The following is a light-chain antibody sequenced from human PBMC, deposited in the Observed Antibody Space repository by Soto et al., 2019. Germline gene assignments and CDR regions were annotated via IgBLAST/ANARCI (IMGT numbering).Light chain of an antibody. Sequence: LPQSPDTLSSAPGPSDTIYCRASQTVSSNYLAWCQQRPGQAPRLLIYGASTRAAGIPDRFSGSGSGTDFTLTITRLEPEDSAVYFCQQYTGPPTTFGQGTRLEI. CDR2: GAS. V-gene: IGKV3-20*01. J-gene: IGKJ5*01. CDR1: QTVSSNY. CDR3: QQYTGPPTT.